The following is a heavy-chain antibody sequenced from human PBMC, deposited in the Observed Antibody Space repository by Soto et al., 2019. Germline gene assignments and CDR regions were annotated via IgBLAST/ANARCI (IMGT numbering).Heavy chain of an antibody. CDR2: IIPIFGTA. CDR1: GGTFSSYA. CDR3: ARASQCKSYFDCFAWLDY. D-gene: IGHD3-9*01. V-gene: IGHV1-69*13. J-gene: IGHJ4*02. Sequence: SLKVSCKASGGTFSSYAISWVRQAPGQGLEWMGGIIPIFGTANYAQKFQGRVTITADESTSTAYMELSSLRSEDTAVYYCARASQCKSYFDCFAWLDYWGQGTLVTVSS.